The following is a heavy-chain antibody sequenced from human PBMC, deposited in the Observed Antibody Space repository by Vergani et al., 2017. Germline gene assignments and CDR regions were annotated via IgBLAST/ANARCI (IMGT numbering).Heavy chain of an antibody. J-gene: IGHJ6*03. CDR1: GYTFTGYY. CDR2: INPNSGGT. V-gene: IGHV1-2*02. D-gene: IGHD3-16*01. Sequence: QVQLVQSGAEVKKPGASVKVSCKASGYTFTGYYMHWVRQAPGQGLEWMGWINPNSGGTNYAQKFQGRVTMTRDTSISTAYMELSRLRSDDTAVYYCARXGAWGSGYYYYMDVWGKGTTVTVSS. CDR3: ARXGAWGSGYYYYMDV.